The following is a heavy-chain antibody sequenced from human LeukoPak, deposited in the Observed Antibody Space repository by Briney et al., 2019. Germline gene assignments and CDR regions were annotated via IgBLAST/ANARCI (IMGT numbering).Heavy chain of an antibody. CDR2: IWYDGSNK. CDR1: GFTFSSYG. V-gene: IGHV3-33*01. J-gene: IGHJ5*02. CDR3: AREGYSSSWSPTKLVWFDP. D-gene: IGHD6-13*01. Sequence: GRSLRLSCAASGFTFSSYGMHWVRQAPGKGLEWVAVIWYDGSNKYYADSVKDRFTISRDNSKNTRYLQMNSLRAEDTAVYYCAREGYSSSWSPTKLVWFDPWGQGTLVTVSS.